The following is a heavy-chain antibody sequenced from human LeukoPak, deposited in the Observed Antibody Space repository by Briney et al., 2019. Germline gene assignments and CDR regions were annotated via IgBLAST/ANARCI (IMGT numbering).Heavy chain of an antibody. V-gene: IGHV4-59*12. CDR2: IYYSGST. CDR1: GGSISSYY. CDR3: ARGEESSFDY. D-gene: IGHD1-26*01. Sequence: PSETLSLTCTVSGGSISSYYWSWIRQPPGKGLEWIGYIYYSGSTNYNPSLKSRVTISVDTSKNQISLKLSSVTAADTAVYYCARGEESSFDYWGQGTLVTVSS. J-gene: IGHJ4*02.